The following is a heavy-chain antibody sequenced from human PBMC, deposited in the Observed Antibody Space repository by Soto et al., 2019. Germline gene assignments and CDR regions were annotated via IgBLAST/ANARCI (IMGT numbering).Heavy chain of an antibody. CDR1: CASISSGGYY. J-gene: IGHJ3*02. CDR3: ASRSCKLLAHDAFYI. V-gene: IGHV4-31*03. CDR2: IYYSGST. Sequence: SETLSLTCTVSCASISSGGYYWSWIRQHPGKGLEWIGYIYYSGSTYYNPSLKSRVTISVDTSKNQFSLKLSSVTAADTAAYYCASRSCKLLAHDAFYIWGQGKMLTVSS. D-gene: IGHD2-8*02.